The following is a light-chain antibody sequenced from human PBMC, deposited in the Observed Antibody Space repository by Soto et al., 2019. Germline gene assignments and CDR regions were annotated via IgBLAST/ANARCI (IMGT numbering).Light chain of an antibody. CDR2: AAS. Sequence: DVQMTQSPSSLSASVGDRVTITCRTSQTISNFLNWYQQTPGKAPKLLIYAASSLQSGVPSRFSGTGSGTEFTLTITSLQPEDSATYYCQQSYSVPLTFGGGTKVQIK. CDR1: QTISNF. CDR3: QQSYSVPLT. J-gene: IGKJ4*01. V-gene: IGKV1-39*01.